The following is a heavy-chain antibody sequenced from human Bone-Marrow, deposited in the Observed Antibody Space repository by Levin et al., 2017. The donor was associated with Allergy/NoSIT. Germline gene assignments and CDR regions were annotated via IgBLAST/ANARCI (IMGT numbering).Heavy chain of an antibody. V-gene: IGHV1-2*02. CDR2: INPNSGGT. D-gene: IGHD5-18*01. CDR1: GYTFTGYY. Sequence: ASVKVSCKASGYTFTGYYMHWVRQAPGQGLEWMGWINPNSGGTNYAQKFQGRVTMTRDTSISTAYMELSRLRSDDTAVYYCAGVSSYGAKIYYDDGMDVWGQGTTVTVSS. J-gene: IGHJ6*02. CDR3: AGVSSYGAKIYYDDGMDV.